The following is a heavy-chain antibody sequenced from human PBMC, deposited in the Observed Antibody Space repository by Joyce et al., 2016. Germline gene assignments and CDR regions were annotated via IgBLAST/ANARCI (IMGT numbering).Heavy chain of an antibody. D-gene: IGHD3-3*01. CDR3: ARAHYDGFDV. J-gene: IGHJ3*01. CDR2: IKEDGSEK. CDR1: GFTFTTYW. V-gene: IGHV3-7*03. Sequence: EVQLVESGGGWVQPGGSLRLSCAASGFTFTTYWMRWLRQAPGKGLEWVASIKEDGSEKFYVDAVKGQFGISRDSAENSVYLQMNRLRPEDTAVYYCARAHYDGFDVWGQGTMVSVSS.